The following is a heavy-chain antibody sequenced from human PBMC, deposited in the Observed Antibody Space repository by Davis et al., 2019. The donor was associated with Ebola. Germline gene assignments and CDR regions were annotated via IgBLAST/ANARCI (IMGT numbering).Heavy chain of an antibody. D-gene: IGHD6-19*01. CDR1: GGSTNGGNHY. CDR2: MHYSGTT. J-gene: IGHJ3*02. CDR3: ARQSSGWYWWGDAFDI. Sequence: SETLSLTCSVSGGSTNGGNHYWGWIRQPPGKGLEWIGSMHYSGTTYANPSLKSRVTMSVETLKNHFSLRLTSVTAADTAVYYCARQSSGWYWWGDAFDIWGQGTMVTVSS. V-gene: IGHV4-39*01.